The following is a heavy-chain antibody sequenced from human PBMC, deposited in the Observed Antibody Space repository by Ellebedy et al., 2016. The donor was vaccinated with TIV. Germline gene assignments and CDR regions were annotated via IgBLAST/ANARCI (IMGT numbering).Heavy chain of an antibody. CDR3: ARGGSRTTVTTGLAFDI. V-gene: IGHV4-39*01. J-gene: IGHJ3*02. CDR1: GGSISSSSYY. D-gene: IGHD4-17*01. CDR2: IYYSGST. Sequence: SETLSLXCTVSGGSISSSSYYWGWIRQPPGKGLEWIGSIYYSGSTYYNPSLKSRVTISVDTSKNQFSLKLRSVTAADTAVYYCARGGSRTTVTTGLAFDIWGQGTMVTVSS.